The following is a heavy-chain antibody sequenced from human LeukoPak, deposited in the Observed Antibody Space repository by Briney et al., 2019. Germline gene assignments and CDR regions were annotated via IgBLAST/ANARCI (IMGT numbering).Heavy chain of an antibody. D-gene: IGHD3-22*01. CDR2: IKSKTDGGTT. J-gene: IGHJ3*02. Sequence: GGSLRLSCAASGFTFSNAWMSWVRQAPGKGLEWVGRIKSKTDGGTTDYAAPVKRRFTISRDDSKNTLYLQMNSLKTEDTAVYYCTTDDYDSSGYYYTTDAFDIWGQGTMVTVSS. V-gene: IGHV3-15*01. CDR3: TTDDYDSSGYYYTTDAFDI. CDR1: GFTFSNAW.